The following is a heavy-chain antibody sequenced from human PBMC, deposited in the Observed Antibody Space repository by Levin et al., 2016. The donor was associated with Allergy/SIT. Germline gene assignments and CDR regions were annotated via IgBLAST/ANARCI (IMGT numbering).Heavy chain of an antibody. V-gene: IGHV1-69*13. CDR2: IIPIFGTA. J-gene: IGHJ4*02. CDR1: GGTFSSYA. D-gene: IGHD1-26*01. CDR3: ASEAHSGSYQGDSY. Sequence: SVKVSCKASGGTFSSYAISWVRQAPGQGLEWMGGIIPIFGTANYAQKFQGRVTITADESTSTAYMELSSLRSEDTAVYYCASEAHSGSYQGDSYWGQGTLVTVSS.